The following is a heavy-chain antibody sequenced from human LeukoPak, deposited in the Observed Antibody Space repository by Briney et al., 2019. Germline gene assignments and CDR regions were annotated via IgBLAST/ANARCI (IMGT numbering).Heavy chain of an antibody. CDR2: IYYSGST. J-gene: IGHJ4*02. CDR1: GGCISSGSYY. Sequence: PSETLSLTCTVSGGCISSGSYYWRWIRQPAGKGLEWIGSIYYSGSTYYNPALKSRVTISVDTSKNQFSLKLSSVTAADTAVYYCARLGYYGSGSLVDYFDYWGQGTLVTVSS. D-gene: IGHD3-10*01. V-gene: IGHV4-39*01. CDR3: ARLGYYGSGSLVDYFDY.